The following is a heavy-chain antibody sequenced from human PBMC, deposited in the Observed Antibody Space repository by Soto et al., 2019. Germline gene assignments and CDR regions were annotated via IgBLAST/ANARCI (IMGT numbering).Heavy chain of an antibody. CDR3: ARTLYSSSHPYYFAY. D-gene: IGHD6-6*01. V-gene: IGHV3-23*01. Sequence: EVQLLESGGDLVQPGGSLRLSCAASGFTFSSYAMSWVRQAPGKGLEWVSALSGSGGRTYYADSVKGRFTISRDNSKDTLCLQMNSLGAADTAVYYCARTLYSSSHPYYFAYWGQGILVTVSS. CDR1: GFTFSSYA. J-gene: IGHJ4*02. CDR2: LSGSGGRT.